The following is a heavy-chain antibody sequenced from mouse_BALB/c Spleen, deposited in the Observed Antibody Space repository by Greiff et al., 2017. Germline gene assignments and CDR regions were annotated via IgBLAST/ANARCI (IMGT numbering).Heavy chain of an antibody. V-gene: IGHV2-2*02. J-gene: IGHJ1*01. Sequence: QVQLQQSGPGLVQPSQSLSITCTASGFSLTSYGVHWVRQSPGKGLEWLGVIWSGGSTDYNAAFISRLSISKDNSKSQVFFKMNSLQANDTAIYYCARSLGRYFDVWGAGTTVTVSS. CDR1: GFSLTSYG. CDR2: IWSGGST. D-gene: IGHD1-1*01. CDR3: ARSLGRYFDV.